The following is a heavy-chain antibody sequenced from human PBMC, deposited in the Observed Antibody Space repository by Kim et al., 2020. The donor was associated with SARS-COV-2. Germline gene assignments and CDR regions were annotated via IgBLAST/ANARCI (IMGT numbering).Heavy chain of an antibody. Sequence: KLQGRVTMTTDTSTSTAYMELRSLRSDDTAVYYCARSIVVVPAAMNWFDPWGQGTLVTVSS. J-gene: IGHJ5*02. CDR3: ARSIVVVPAAMNWFDP. V-gene: IGHV1-18*01. D-gene: IGHD2-2*01.